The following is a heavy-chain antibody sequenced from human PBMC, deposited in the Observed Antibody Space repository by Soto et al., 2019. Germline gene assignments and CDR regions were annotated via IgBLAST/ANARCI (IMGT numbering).Heavy chain of an antibody. CDR3: ARERGV. Sequence: QVQLQESGPGLAKPSQTLSLSCTVSGGSISSGGYYWGWIRQHPAKGLEWIGYMSYSGSTYYNLTLKSRVTISVDTSKNQFSLKLSSVTAADTAVYYCARERGVWGQGTLVTVSS. CDR2: MSYSGST. J-gene: IGHJ4*02. V-gene: IGHV4-31*03. CDR1: GGSISSGGYY. D-gene: IGHD3-10*01.